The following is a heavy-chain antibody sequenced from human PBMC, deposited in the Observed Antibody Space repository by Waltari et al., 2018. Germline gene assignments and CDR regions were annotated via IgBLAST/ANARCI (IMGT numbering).Heavy chain of an antibody. V-gene: IGHV1-18*01. Sequence: QVQLVQSGAEVKKPGASVKVSCKASGYTFTSYGISWVRQAPGQGLEWMGCISAYNGNTNHEQELQGSVTMTTDTSTSTAYMELRSLRSADTAVYYCAVQRGDSSGLIPGYWGQGTLVTVSS. CDR1: GYTFTSYG. J-gene: IGHJ4*02. D-gene: IGHD6-19*01. CDR2: ISAYNGNT. CDR3: AVQRGDSSGLIPGY.